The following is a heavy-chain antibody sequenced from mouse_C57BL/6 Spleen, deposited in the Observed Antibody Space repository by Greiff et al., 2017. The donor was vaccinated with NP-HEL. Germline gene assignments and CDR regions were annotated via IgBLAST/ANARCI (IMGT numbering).Heavy chain of an antibody. V-gene: IGHV14-4*01. J-gene: IGHJ2*01. CDR2: IDPENGDT. CDR3: TRGVTTVYYFDY. CDR1: GFNIKDDY. Sequence: VQLQQSGAELVRPGASVKLSCTASGFNIKDDYMHWVKQRPEQGLEWIGWIDPENGDTEYASKFQGKATITADTSSNTAYLQLSSLTSEDTAVYYCTRGVTTVYYFDYWGQGTTLTVSS. D-gene: IGHD2-2*01.